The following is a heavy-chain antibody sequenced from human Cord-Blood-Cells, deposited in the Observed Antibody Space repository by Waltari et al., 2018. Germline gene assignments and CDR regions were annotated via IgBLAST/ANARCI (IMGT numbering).Heavy chain of an antibody. CDR3: ARVLGIPDYYYYMDV. CDR1: GGTFSSYA. CDR2: IIPILGIA. D-gene: IGHD7-27*01. J-gene: IGHJ6*03. V-gene: IGHV1-69*04. Sequence: QVQLVQSGAEVKKPGSSVKVSCKASGGTFSSYAISWVRPAPGQGLEWMGWIIPILGIANYAQKFQGRVTITADESTSTAYMELSSLRSEDTAVYYCARVLGIPDYYYYMDVWGKGTTVTVSS.